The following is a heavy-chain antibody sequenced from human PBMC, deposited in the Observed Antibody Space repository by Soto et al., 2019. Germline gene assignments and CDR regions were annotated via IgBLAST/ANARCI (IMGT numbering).Heavy chain of an antibody. Sequence: GGSLRLSCAAAGFTFSYYAMSWVRQTPGKGLEWVSLISGNGDKTYYAASVEGRLTISRDNSRNTFYLQMNSLRAEDTAIYYCARDWGYSSTHAFDMWGQGTVVTV. V-gene: IGHV3-23*01. CDR1: GFTFSYYA. D-gene: IGHD2-2*01. J-gene: IGHJ3*02. CDR2: ISGNGDKT. CDR3: ARDWGYSSTHAFDM.